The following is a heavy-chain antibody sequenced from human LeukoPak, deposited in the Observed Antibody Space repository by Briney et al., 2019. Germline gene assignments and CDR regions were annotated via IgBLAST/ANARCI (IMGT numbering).Heavy chain of an antibody. CDR3: AREARYYDSSGYNWYFDL. J-gene: IGHJ2*01. Sequence: PSETLSLTCAVYGGTFSGYYWSWIRQPPGKGLEWIGEINHSGSTNYNPSLKSRVTISVDTSKNQFSLKLSSVTAADTAVYYCAREARYYDSSGYNWYFDLWGRGTLVTVSS. CDR1: GGTFSGYY. V-gene: IGHV4-34*01. D-gene: IGHD3-22*01. CDR2: INHSGST.